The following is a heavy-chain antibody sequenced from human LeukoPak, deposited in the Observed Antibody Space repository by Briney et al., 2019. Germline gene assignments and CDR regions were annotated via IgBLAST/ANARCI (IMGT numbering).Heavy chain of an antibody. D-gene: IGHD3-22*01. V-gene: IGHV3-23*01. Sequence: GGSLRLSCAASGFTFSSYAMSWVRQAPGKGLEWVSAISGSGGSTYYADSVKGRFTISRDNSKNTLYLQMNSLRAEDTAVYYCATDLYTCYDSSGDNNYFDYWGQGTLVTVSS. CDR1: GFTFSSYA. J-gene: IGHJ4*02. CDR2: ISGSGGST. CDR3: ATDLYTCYDSSGDNNYFDY.